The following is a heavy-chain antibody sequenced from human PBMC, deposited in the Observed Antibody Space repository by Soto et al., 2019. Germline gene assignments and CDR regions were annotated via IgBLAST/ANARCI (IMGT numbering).Heavy chain of an antibody. J-gene: IGHJ4*02. D-gene: IGHD2-21*02. CDR3: AEDSRAFCGGDCSKDY. Sequence: GGSLRLSCAASGFIFSNYAMTWVRQGPGRGLEWVSTTSFSGGRTYYADSVKGRFTISRDNSNNTLFLQMSSLRAEDTAIYYCAEDSRAFCGGDCSKDYWGQGTLVTVSS. CDR2: TSFSGGRT. CDR1: GFIFSNYA. V-gene: IGHV3-23*01.